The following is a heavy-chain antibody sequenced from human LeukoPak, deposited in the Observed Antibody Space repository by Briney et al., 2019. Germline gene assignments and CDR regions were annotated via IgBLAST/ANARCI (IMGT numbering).Heavy chain of an antibody. CDR3: ARAIYYYGSGSQNWFDP. V-gene: IGHV1-8*01. Sequence: ASVKVSCKASGYTFTSYDINWVRQATGQGLEWMGWMNPNGGNTGYAQKFQGRVTMTRNTSISTAYMELSSLRSEDTAVYYCARAIYYYGSGSQNWFDPWGQGTLVTVSS. J-gene: IGHJ5*02. CDR2: MNPNGGNT. D-gene: IGHD3-10*01. CDR1: GYTFTSYD.